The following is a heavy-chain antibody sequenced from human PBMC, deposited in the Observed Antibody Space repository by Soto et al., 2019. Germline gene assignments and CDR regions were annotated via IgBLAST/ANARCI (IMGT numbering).Heavy chain of an antibody. D-gene: IGHD3-22*01. Sequence: QVQLQESGSGLVKPSQTLSLTCTVSGGSISDGYFWTWIRQHPGEGLEWIGSVSDRGSTSYNTSLTSRLTISVDTSKNQFSLNLRSVTAADTAVYYCARRDRSGFSYWLDTWGQGALVTVSS. CDR2: VSDRGST. J-gene: IGHJ5*02. V-gene: IGHV4-31*03. CDR1: GGSISDGYF. CDR3: ARRDRSGFSYWLDT.